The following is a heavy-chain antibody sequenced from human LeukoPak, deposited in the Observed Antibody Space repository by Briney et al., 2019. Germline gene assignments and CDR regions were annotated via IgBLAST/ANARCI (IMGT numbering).Heavy chain of an antibody. V-gene: IGHV1-69*05. J-gene: IGHJ4*02. D-gene: IGHD3-22*01. Sequence: SVKVSCKASGGTFSSYAISWVRQAPGQGLEWMGGIIPIFGTANYAQKFQGRVTITTDESTSTAYMELSSLRSEDTAVYYCALYSSGYSDFDYWGQGTLVTVSS. CDR1: GGTFSSYA. CDR2: IIPIFGTA. CDR3: ALYSSGYSDFDY.